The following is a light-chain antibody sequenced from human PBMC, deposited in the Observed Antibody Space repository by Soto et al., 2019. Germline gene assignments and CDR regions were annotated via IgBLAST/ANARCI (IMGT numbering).Light chain of an antibody. CDR3: QQRSNWPPT. CDR2: DAS. V-gene: IGKV3-11*01. CDR1: QSVSSY. J-gene: IGKJ5*01. Sequence: DIVLTQYTATLSLSPGERATLSCRASQSVSSYLAWYQQKPGQAPRLLLYDASNRATGIPARFSGSGSGTDFTLTISSLEPEDFAVYYCQQRSNWPPTFGQGTLLE.